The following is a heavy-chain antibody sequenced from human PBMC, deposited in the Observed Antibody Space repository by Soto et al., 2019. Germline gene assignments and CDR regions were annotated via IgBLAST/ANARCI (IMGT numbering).Heavy chain of an antibody. CDR1: GFTFSRFG. CDR2: IWYHGKNE. V-gene: IGHV3-33*01. D-gene: IGHD3-22*01. Sequence: QVQLVESGGGVVQPGRSLRLSCAASGFTFSRFGMHWVRQVPGKGLEWVALIWYHGKNEDYADSVKGRFTISRDNSKNTLYLHMNSLRAEVTAVYYCARRGDSSGYFPNSYDMWGQGTMVTVSS. CDR3: ARRGDSSGYFPNSYDM. J-gene: IGHJ3*02.